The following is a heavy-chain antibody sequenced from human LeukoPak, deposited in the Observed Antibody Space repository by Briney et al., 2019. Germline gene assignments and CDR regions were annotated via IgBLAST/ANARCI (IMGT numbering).Heavy chain of an antibody. V-gene: IGHV1-2*02. CDR2: INPNSGGT. Sequence: ASVKVSCKASGYTFTGYYMHWVRQAPGQGLEWMGWINPNSGGTNYAQKFQGRVTMTRDTSISTAYMELSRLRSDDTAVYYCARERTAARNWFDPWGQGTLVTVSS. D-gene: IGHD6-6*01. CDR1: GYTFTGYY. J-gene: IGHJ5*02. CDR3: ARERTAARNWFDP.